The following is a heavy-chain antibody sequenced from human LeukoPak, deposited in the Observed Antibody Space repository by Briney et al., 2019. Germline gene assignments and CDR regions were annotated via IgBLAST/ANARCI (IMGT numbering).Heavy chain of an antibody. CDR1: GGSFSSYY. V-gene: IGHV4-59*12. D-gene: IGHD3-22*01. Sequence: PSETLSLTCTVSGGSFSSYYWSWIRQPPGKGLEWIGYIYYSGSTNYNPSLTSRVTISLDTSKNQFSLKLSSVTAADTAVYYCARHSSDSSGYYVLYYWGQGTLVTVSS. CDR2: IYYSGST. CDR3: ARHSSDSSGYYVLYY. J-gene: IGHJ4*02.